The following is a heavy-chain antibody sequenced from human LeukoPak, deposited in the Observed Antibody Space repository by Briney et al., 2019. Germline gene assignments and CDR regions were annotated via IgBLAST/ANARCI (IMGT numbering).Heavy chain of an antibody. D-gene: IGHD2-21*02. CDR1: GGSFSAYY. J-gene: IGHJ4*02. V-gene: IGHV4-34*01. Sequence: SETLSLTCAVYGGSFSAYYWSWLRQPPGKGLEWIGEINHSGSTNYNPSLKSRVTISVDTSKSQFSLKLSSVTAADTAVYYCARGGFYCGGDCYVDYWGQGTLVTVSS. CDR2: INHSGST. CDR3: ARGGFYCGGDCYVDY.